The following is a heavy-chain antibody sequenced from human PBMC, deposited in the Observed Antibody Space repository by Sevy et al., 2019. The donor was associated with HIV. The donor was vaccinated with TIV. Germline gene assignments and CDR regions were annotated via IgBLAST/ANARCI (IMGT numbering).Heavy chain of an antibody. CDR1: GYTFTGYH. V-gene: IGHV1-2*02. J-gene: IGHJ5*02. D-gene: IGHD6-19*01. CDR3: ARTAVAGNYNWFDP. Sequence: ASVKVSCKASGYTFTGYHLHWMRQAPGLGLESMGWMNPLIGLTQYDEKFQGRVSMTRDTATSTAYMELTRLTSDDTAVYYCARTAVAGNYNWFDPWGQRTLVTVSS. CDR2: MNPLIGLT.